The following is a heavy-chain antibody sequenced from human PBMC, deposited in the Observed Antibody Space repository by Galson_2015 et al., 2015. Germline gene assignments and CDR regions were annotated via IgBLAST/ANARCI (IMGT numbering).Heavy chain of an antibody. J-gene: IGHJ2*01. CDR2: ISSSSSTI. Sequence: SLRLSCAASGFTFSSYRMNWVRQAPGKGLEWVSYISSSSSTIYYADSVKGRFTISRDNAKNSLYLQMNSLRDEDTAVYYCARDSIAAAVGKDNWYFDLWGRGTLVTVSS. D-gene: IGHD6-13*01. CDR3: ARDSIAAAVGKDNWYFDL. CDR1: GFTFSSYR. V-gene: IGHV3-48*02.